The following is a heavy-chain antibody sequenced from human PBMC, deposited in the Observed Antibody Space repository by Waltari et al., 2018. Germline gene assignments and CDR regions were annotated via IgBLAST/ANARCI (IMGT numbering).Heavy chain of an antibody. Sequence: QVQLQESGPGLVKPSETLSLTCAVSGYSISSGYYWGWIRQPPGKGLEWIGSIYHSGSTYYNPSLKSRVTISVDTSKNQFSLKLSSVTAADTAVYSCASLWYNWAFDYWGQGTLVTVSS. D-gene: IGHD1-1*01. V-gene: IGHV4-38-2*01. CDR2: IYHSGST. CDR1: GYSISSGYY. CDR3: ASLWYNWAFDY. J-gene: IGHJ4*02.